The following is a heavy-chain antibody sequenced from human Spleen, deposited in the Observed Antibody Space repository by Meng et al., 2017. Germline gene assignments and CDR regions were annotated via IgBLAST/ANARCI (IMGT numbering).Heavy chain of an antibody. J-gene: IGHJ4*02. D-gene: IGHD3-22*01. Sequence: QLQLQESGPGLVKPSQTLSLTCTVSGGSINSPNYYWSWIRQPPGKGLEWIGYIYYSGSTYYNPSLKSRVTISTDTSKNQLSLKLSSVTAADTAVHYCARARVNNYFDSSGYDYWGQGTLVTVSS. CDR1: GGSINSPNYY. V-gene: IGHV4-30-4*01. CDR2: IYYSGST. CDR3: ARARVNNYFDSSGYDY.